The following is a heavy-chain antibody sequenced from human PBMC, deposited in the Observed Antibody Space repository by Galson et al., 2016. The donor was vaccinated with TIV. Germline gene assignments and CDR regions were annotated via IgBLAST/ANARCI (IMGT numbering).Heavy chain of an antibody. V-gene: IGHV4-4*09. CDR2: ISASGRS. CDR3: ARDDTSIRGTNAFDL. J-gene: IGHJ3*01. CDR1: GGSIGSHY. Sequence: SEPLSLTCTVSGGSIGSHYWSWIRQPPGKGPEWIAYISASGRSNYNSYLKSRVSISVDTSMSQISLKVTSVTAADTAVYYCARDDTSIRGTNAFDLWGQGTMVTVSS. D-gene: IGHD3-16*01.